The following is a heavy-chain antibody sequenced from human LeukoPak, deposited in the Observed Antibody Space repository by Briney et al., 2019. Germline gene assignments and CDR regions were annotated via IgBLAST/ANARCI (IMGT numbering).Heavy chain of an antibody. CDR3: STVFAGYNSVKMPPVVPDY. D-gene: IGHD5-24*01. V-gene: IGHV1-69-2*01. J-gene: IGHJ4*02. CDR2: IDPADGET. Sequence: SKKLEWMGRIDPADGETKYAEKFQGRVTLTADTPTETVYMEMSSLRFEDTALYCCSTVFAGYNSVKMPPVVPDYWGQGTLVSVSA.